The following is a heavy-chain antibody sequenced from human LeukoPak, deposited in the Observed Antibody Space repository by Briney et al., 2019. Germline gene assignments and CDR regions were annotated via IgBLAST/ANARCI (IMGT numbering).Heavy chain of an antibody. CDR3: ARARYYGSGSSYNWFDP. J-gene: IGHJ5*02. Sequence: SQTLSRTCAISGDSVSSNSAAWNWIRQSPSRGLEWLGRTYYRSKWYNDYAVSVKSRITINPDTSKNQFSLQLNSVTPEDTAVYYCARARYYGSGSSYNWFDPWGQGTLVTVSS. CDR1: GDSVSSNSAA. CDR2: TYYRSKWYN. V-gene: IGHV6-1*01. D-gene: IGHD3-10*01.